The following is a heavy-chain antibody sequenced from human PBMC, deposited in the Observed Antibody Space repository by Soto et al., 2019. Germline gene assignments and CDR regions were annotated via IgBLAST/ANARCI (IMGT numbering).Heavy chain of an antibody. CDR2: IKSKTDGATT. CDR3: TTIRTKGTWESCP. Sequence: GGSLRISCAASGFSFTNAWMSWVRQAQGKGLEWIGSIKSKTDGATTDYAGTVKGRFTISRDDSKKTLFVKINGLKTEDTAVYYWTTIRTKGTWESCPWGQGT. CDR1: GFSFTNAW. V-gene: IGHV3-15*05. J-gene: IGHJ5*02. D-gene: IGHD3-16*01.